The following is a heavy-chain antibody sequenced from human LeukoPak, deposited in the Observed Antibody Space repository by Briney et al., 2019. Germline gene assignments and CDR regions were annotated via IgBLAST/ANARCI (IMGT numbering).Heavy chain of an antibody. J-gene: IGHJ4*02. D-gene: IGHD6-13*01. CDR2: IYYSGST. CDR1: GGSISSYY. CDR3: ARLTGSSWYVYFDY. Sequence: TETLSLTCTVSGGSISSYYWSWIRQPPGKGLEWIGYIYYSGSTNYNPSLKSRVTISVDTSKNQFSLKLSSVTAADTAVYYCARLTGSSWYVYFDYWGQGTLVTVSS. V-gene: IGHV4-59*08.